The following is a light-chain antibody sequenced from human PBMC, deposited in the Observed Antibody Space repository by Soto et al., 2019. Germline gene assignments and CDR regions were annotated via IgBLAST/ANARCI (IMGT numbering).Light chain of an antibody. CDR2: KAS. CDR3: QQYNSYPYT. Sequence: DIQMTQSPSTLSASVGDRVTITCRASQSISSWLAWYQQKPGKAPKLLIYKASSLESGVPSRFSGSGSGTEFTLTISSLEPDDFASYYCQQYNSYPYTFGQGTKLEIK. V-gene: IGKV1-5*03. CDR1: QSISSW. J-gene: IGKJ2*01.